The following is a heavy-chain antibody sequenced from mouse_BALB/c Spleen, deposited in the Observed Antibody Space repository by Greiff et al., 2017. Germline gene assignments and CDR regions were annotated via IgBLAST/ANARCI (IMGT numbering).Heavy chain of an antibody. D-gene: IGHD2-1*01. Sequence: QVQLQQPGAELVKPGASVKLSCKASGYTFTSYWMHWVKQRPGQGLEWIGEINPSNGRTNYNEKFKSKATLTVDKSSSTAYMQLSSLTSEDSAVYYCARGDYGNLPLAYWGQGTLVTVSA. CDR3: ARGDYGNLPLAY. V-gene: IGHV1S81*02. CDR1: GYTFTSYW. J-gene: IGHJ3*01. CDR2: INPSNGRT.